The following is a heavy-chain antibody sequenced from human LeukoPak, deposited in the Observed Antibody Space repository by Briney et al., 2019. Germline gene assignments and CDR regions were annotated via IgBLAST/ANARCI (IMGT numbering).Heavy chain of an antibody. CDR3: ARVGDYYAFDI. Sequence: PGGSLRLSCAASGFTFSSYWMHWVRQAPGKGLEWVSSISSSSSYIYYADSVKGRFTISRDNAKNSLYLQMNSLRAEDTAVYYCARVGDYYAFDIWGQGTMVTVSS. D-gene: IGHD4-17*01. V-gene: IGHV3-21*01. J-gene: IGHJ3*02. CDR1: GFTFSSYW. CDR2: ISSSSSYI.